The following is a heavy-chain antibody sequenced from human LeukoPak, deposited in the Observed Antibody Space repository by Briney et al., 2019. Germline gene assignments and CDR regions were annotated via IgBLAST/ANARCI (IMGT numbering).Heavy chain of an antibody. CDR2: ISGSGANT. CDR1: GFSFSDYD. CDR3: AKGRALEVVAAFNY. Sequence: GGSLRLSCAASGFSFSDYDMNWVRQAPGKGLEWVSAISGSGANTYYADSVKGRFTISRDNSKSTLSLQMNTLRTDDTAVYYCAKGRALEVVAAFNYWGQGTVVTVSS. D-gene: IGHD2-15*01. J-gene: IGHJ4*02. V-gene: IGHV3-23*01.